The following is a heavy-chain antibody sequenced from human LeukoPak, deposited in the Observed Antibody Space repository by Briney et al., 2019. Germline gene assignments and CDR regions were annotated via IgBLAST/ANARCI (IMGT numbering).Heavy chain of an antibody. CDR1: GYTFTGYY. CDR3: ARDHSDRSITIFGVGKTYYFDY. D-gene: IGHD3-3*01. V-gene: IGHV1-2*02. Sequence: ASVKVSCKASGYTFTGYYTHWVRQAPGQGLEWMGWINPNSGGTNYAQKFQGRVTMTRDTSISTACMELSRLRSDDTAVYYCARDHSDRSITIFGVGKTYYFDYWGQGTLVTVPS. CDR2: INPNSGGT. J-gene: IGHJ4*02.